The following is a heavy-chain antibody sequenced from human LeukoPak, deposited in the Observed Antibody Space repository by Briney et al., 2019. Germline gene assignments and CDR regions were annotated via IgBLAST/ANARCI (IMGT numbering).Heavy chain of an antibody. V-gene: IGHV4-39*01. CDR1: GGSISSYY. J-gene: IGHJ5*02. Sequence: PSETLSLTCTVSGGSISSYYWSWIRQPPGKGLEWIGSIYYSGSTYYNPSLKSRVTISVDTSKNQFSLKLSSVTAADTAVYYCARLEYQLLGREFDPWGQGTLVTVSS. D-gene: IGHD2-2*01. CDR2: IYYSGST. CDR3: ARLEYQLLGREFDP.